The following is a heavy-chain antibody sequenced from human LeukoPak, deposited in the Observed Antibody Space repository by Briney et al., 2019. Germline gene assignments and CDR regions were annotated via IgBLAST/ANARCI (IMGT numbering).Heavy chain of an antibody. Sequence: ASVKVSCKASGYTFTGYYMHWVRQAPGQGLEWMGWINPNSGGTNYAQKFQGRVTMTRDTSISTAYMELSRLGSDDTAVYYCASVGYSSGWYTYYYGMDVWGQGTTVTVSS. CDR3: ASVGYSSGWYTYYYGMDV. CDR2: INPNSGGT. D-gene: IGHD6-19*01. CDR1: GYTFTGYY. J-gene: IGHJ6*02. V-gene: IGHV1-2*02.